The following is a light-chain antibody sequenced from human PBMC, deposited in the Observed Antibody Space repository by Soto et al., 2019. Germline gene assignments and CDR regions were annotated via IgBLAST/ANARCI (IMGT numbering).Light chain of an antibody. V-gene: IGLV2-14*03. CDR2: DVS. Sequence: QSALTQPASVSGSPGQSITISCTGTSSDVGGYNYVSWYQHHPGKAPKLTIYDVSNRPSGVSNRFSGSKSGSTASLTISGLQAEDEADYWCSSYTSSTTLVVFGGGTKLTVL. J-gene: IGLJ2*01. CDR3: SSYTSSTTLVV. CDR1: SSDVGGYNY.